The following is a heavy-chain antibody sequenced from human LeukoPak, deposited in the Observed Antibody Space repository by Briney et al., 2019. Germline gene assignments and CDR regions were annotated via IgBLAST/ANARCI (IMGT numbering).Heavy chain of an antibody. CDR3: VPSATDY. CDR2: ITGSTTYI. CDR1: GFNFSNYS. J-gene: IGHJ4*02. D-gene: IGHD1-26*01. V-gene: IGHV3-21*01. Sequence: GGSLRLSCAASGFNFSNYSMNWVRQAPGKGLDWVATITGSTTYIYYSESLKGRFIISRDNAKNSLYLQMNSLRVEDTGVYYCVPSATDYWGQGTLVTVSS.